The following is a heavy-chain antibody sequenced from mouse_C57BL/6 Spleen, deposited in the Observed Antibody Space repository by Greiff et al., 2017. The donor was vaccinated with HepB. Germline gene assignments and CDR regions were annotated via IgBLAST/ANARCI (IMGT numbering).Heavy chain of an antibody. J-gene: IGHJ3*01. D-gene: IGHD2-4*01. Sequence: EVKVVESGGGLVKPGGSLKLSCAASGFTFSDYGMHWVRQAPEKGLEWVAYISSGSSTIYYADTVKGRFTISRDNAKNTLFLQLTSLRSEDTAMYYCARPKYDDSFAYWGQGTLVTVSA. CDR1: GFTFSDYG. CDR2: ISSGSSTI. V-gene: IGHV5-17*01. CDR3: ARPKYDDSFAY.